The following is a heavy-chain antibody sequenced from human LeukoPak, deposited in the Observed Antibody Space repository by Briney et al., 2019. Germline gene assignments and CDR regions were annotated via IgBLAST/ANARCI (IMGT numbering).Heavy chain of an antibody. Sequence: GASVKVSCKASGNTSTSYYMHWVRQAPGQGLGWMGIINPSGGRTNYAQKFQVRVTMTRYTSTRAVYMELSSLRAEDTAMYYCARDNTAGGPFDYWGQGTLVTVSS. J-gene: IGHJ4*02. CDR3: ARDNTAGGPFDY. V-gene: IGHV1-46*01. CDR1: GNTSTSYY. D-gene: IGHD2-15*01. CDR2: INPSGGRT.